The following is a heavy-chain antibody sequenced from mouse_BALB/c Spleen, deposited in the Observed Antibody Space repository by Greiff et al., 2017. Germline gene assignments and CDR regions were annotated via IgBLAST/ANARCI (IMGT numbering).Heavy chain of an antibody. CDR2: IDPETGGT. V-gene: IGHV1-15*01. CDR3: TSWVTGTLPMDY. Sequence: QVQLQQYGAELVRPGASVTLSCKASGYTFTDYEMHWVKQTPVHGLEWIGAIDPETGGTAYNQKFKGKATLTADKSSSTAYMELRSLTSEDSAVYYCTSWVTGTLPMDYWGQGTSVTVSS. J-gene: IGHJ4*01. D-gene: IGHD4-1*01. CDR1: GYTFTDYE.